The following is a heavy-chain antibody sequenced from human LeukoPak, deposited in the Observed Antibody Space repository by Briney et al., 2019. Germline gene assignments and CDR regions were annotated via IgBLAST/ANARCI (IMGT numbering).Heavy chain of an antibody. CDR1: GFTFSTYG. D-gene: IGHD3-10*01. J-gene: IGHJ1*01. V-gene: IGHV3-33*03. CDR3: ASVPLLWFGELLSQYFQH. Sequence: GGSLRLSCAASGFTFSTYGMHWVRQAPGKGLEWVAIIYYDGSNKYYADSVKGRFTISRDNAKNSLYLQMNSLRAEDTAVYYCASVPLLWFGELLSQYFQHWGQGTLVTVSS. CDR2: IYYDGSNK.